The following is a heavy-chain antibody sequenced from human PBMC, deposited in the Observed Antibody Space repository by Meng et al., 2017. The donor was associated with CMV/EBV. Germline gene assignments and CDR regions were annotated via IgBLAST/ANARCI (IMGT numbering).Heavy chain of an antibody. J-gene: IGHJ3*02. CDR1: GLTFSSYS. Sequence: GSLRLSCAASGLTFSSYSMNWVRQAPGKGLEWVGYIYYSGSTNYNLSLKSRVTISVDTSKNQFSLRLSSVTAADTAVYYCARLLLAGDAFDIWGQGTMVTVSS. CDR3: ARLLLAGDAFDI. CDR2: IYYSGST. V-gene: IGHV4-59*01. D-gene: IGHD3-3*02.